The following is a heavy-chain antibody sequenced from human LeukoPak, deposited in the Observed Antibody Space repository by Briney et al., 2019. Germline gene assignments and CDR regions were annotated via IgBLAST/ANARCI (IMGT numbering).Heavy chain of an antibody. J-gene: IGHJ4*02. Sequence: SGGSLRLSCAASGFTFSSYGMHWVRQAPGKGLEWVAFIRYDGSNKYYADSVKGRFTISRDNSKNTLYLQMNSLRAEDTAVYYCAKDLLTMVRGVISPFDYWGQGTLVTVSS. D-gene: IGHD3-10*01. CDR1: GFTFSSYG. CDR3: AKDLLTMVRGVISPFDY. CDR2: IRYDGSNK. V-gene: IGHV3-30*02.